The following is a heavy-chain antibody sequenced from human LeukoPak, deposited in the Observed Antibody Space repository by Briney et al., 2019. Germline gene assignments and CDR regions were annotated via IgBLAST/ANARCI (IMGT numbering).Heavy chain of an antibody. CDR2: IKQDGSEK. J-gene: IGHJ4*02. CDR3: ARDHIVGATNFDD. CDR1: GFTFSTYS. Sequence: GGSLRLSCAASGFTFSTYSMSWVRQAPGKGLEWVANIKQDGSEKYYVDSVKGRFTIPRDNAKNSLYLQMNSLRAEDTAVYYCARDHIVGATNFDDWGQGTLVTISS. D-gene: IGHD1-26*01. V-gene: IGHV3-7*05.